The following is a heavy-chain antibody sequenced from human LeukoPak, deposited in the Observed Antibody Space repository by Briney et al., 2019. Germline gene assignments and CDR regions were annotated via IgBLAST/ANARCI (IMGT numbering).Heavy chain of an antibody. CDR1: GGSISSYY. CDR3: ARHQDATGYPLDY. CDR2: IYYSGST. V-gene: IGHV4-59*08. Sequence: SETLSLTCTVSGGSISSYYWSWIRHPPEKRLEWIGYIYYSGSTNYNPSLKSRVTISVDTSKNQFSLKQSSVTAADTAVYYYARHQDATGYPLDYWGQGTLVSVSS. D-gene: IGHD3-9*01. J-gene: IGHJ4*02.